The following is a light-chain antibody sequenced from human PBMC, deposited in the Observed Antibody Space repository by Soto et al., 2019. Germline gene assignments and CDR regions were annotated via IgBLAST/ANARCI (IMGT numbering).Light chain of an antibody. J-gene: IGLJ2*01. V-gene: IGLV2-14*03. Sequence: QSALAQPASVSGSPGQSITISCTGTSSDIGAFDYVSWYQQIPGRAPTLIIYDVSNRPSGVSNRFSGSKSGNTASLTISGLQAEDEANYFCSSYTTPSAVIFGGGTKVTVL. CDR1: SSDIGAFDY. CDR3: SSYTTPSAVI. CDR2: DVS.